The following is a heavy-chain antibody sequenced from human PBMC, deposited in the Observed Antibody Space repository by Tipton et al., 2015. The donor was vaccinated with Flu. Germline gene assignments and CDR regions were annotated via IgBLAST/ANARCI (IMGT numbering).Heavy chain of an antibody. V-gene: IGHV4-39*07. J-gene: IGHJ6*02. CDR3: ARDLWNDRRAYYYYGVDV. CDR1: GDSISTTIYY. D-gene: IGHD1-1*01. CDR2: IYYSGTT. Sequence: CTVSGDSISTTIYYWGWVRQPPGKGLEWIGSIYYSGTTYYNPPLKSRVTISVDSSKNEFSLTLASLTAADTAVYYCARDLWNDRRAYYYYGVDVWGQGTTVTVSS.